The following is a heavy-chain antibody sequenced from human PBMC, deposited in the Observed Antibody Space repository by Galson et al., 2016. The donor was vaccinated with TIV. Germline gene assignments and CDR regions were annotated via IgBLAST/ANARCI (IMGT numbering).Heavy chain of an antibody. V-gene: IGHV4-39*07. D-gene: IGHD3-16*01. CDR1: GGSIINKSYY. CDR2: VYDDGNA. Sequence: ETLSLTCIVSGGSIINKSYYWGWIRQPPGKGLEWIGMVYDDGNAYYNPSLKSRATLSVDTSRNQFSLKLTSVAAADTAMYYCARERTPPDPDNDSWFDPWGPGILVIVSS. J-gene: IGHJ5*02. CDR3: ARERTPPDPDNDSWFDP.